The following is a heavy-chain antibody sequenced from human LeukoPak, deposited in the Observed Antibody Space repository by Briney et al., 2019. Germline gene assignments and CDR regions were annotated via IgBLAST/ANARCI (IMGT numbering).Heavy chain of an antibody. Sequence: QPGGSLRLSCAASGFTFPTYVIHWVRQAPGKGLEWVAVISQTGSIETYADSVRGRFSISRDNSDSTVYLQMNSLKTEDTAVYYCARDRAVALPTYFYYMDVWGKGTTVIVSS. J-gene: IGHJ6*03. CDR2: ISQTGSIE. CDR3: ARDRAVALPTYFYYMDV. V-gene: IGHV3-30*03. D-gene: IGHD2-15*01. CDR1: GFTFPTYV.